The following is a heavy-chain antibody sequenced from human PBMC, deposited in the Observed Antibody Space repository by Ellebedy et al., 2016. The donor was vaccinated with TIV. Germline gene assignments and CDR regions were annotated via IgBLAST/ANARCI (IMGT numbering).Heavy chain of an antibody. Sequence: SVKVSXXASGYTFTNYDINWVRQATGQGLEWMGGIIPIFGTANYAQKFQGRVTITADKSTSTAYMELSSLRSEDTAVYYCARKLLLQRLGEISSTWFDPWGQGTLVTVSS. D-gene: IGHD1-26*01. J-gene: IGHJ5*02. CDR2: IIPIFGTA. CDR3: ARKLLLQRLGEISSTWFDP. V-gene: IGHV1-69*06. CDR1: GYTFTNYD.